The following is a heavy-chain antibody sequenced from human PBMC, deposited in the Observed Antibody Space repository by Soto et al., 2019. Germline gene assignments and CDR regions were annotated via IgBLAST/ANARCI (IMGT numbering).Heavy chain of an antibody. CDR3: ASNYGDYDDYYYMDV. V-gene: IGHV1-69*02. CDR2: IITILGIA. Sequence: QFHLVQSGAEVKKPGSSVKVSCKASGGTFSSYTISWVRQAPGQGLEWMGRIITILGIANYAQKFQGRVTITADKSTSTAYMELSSLRSEDTAVYYCASNYGDYDDYYYMDVWGKGTTVTVSS. D-gene: IGHD4-17*01. J-gene: IGHJ6*03. CDR1: GGTFSSYT.